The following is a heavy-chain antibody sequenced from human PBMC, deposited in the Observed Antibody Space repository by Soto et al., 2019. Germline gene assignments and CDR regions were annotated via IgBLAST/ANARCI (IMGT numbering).Heavy chain of an antibody. CDR2: ISYDGSKT. Sequence: QVQLVESGGGVVQPGRSLRLSCAASGFTFSGYAMHWVRQAPGKGLEWVAVISYDGSKTYHADSVKGRFTISRDNSKNTLYLQMNSLRAEDTDVYYCATENKNWELLYWGQGTLVTVS. CDR1: GFTFSGYA. CDR3: ATENKNWELLY. D-gene: IGHD1-26*01. V-gene: IGHV3-30-3*01. J-gene: IGHJ4*02.